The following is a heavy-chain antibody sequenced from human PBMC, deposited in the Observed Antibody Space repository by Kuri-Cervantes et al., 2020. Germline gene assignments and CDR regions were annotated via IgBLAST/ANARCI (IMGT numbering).Heavy chain of an antibody. J-gene: IGHJ5*02. CDR1: GFTFSSYS. D-gene: IGHD3-16*01. V-gene: IGHV3-21*01. CDR3: ARGKQRGDTSGLGWFDP. Sequence: GESLKISCAASGFTFSSYSMNWVRQAPGKGLEWVSSISSSSSYIYYADSVKGRFTISRDNAKNSLYLQMNSLRAEDTAVYYCARGKQRGDTSGLGWFDPWGQGTLVTVSS. CDR2: ISSSSSYI.